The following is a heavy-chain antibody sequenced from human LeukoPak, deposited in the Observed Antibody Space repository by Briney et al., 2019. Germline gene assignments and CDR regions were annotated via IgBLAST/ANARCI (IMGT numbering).Heavy chain of an antibody. J-gene: IGHJ4*02. CDR2: ISGSGGST. D-gene: IGHD6-13*01. V-gene: IGHV3-23*01. CDR3: PIDPIAAAGTRGNY. CDR1: GFTFSSYA. Sequence: GGSLRPSCAASGFTFSSYAMSWVRQAPGKGLEWVSAISGSGGSTYYADSVKGRFTISRDNSKNTLYLQMNSLRAEDTAVYYCPIDPIAAAGTRGNYWGQGTLVTVSS.